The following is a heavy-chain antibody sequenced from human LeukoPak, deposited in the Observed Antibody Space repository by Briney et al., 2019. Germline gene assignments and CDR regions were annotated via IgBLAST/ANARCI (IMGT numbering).Heavy chain of an antibody. D-gene: IGHD6-19*01. CDR3: VNQIGGWVY. V-gene: IGHV3-64D*06. CDR2: IGSNGRST. J-gene: IGHJ4*02. Sequence: GGSLRLSCSASGFTFDRFAMHWVRQAPGKGLEYLSGIGSNGRSTHNADSVKGRFTISRDNSKNTLFLQMTSLRAEDTAVYYCVNQIGGWVYWGQGTPVTVSS. CDR1: GFTFDRFA.